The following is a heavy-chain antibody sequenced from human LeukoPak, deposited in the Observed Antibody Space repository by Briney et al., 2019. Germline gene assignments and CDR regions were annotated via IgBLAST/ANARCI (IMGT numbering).Heavy chain of an antibody. D-gene: IGHD6-25*01. CDR1: GGSISSGSYY. V-gene: IGHV4-61*02. J-gene: IGHJ6*04. CDR3: PREAAAAPVHPNYYYYGEDV. CDR2: IYTSGST. Sequence: SETLSLTCTVSGGSISSGSYYWSWIRQPAGKGLEWIGRIYTSGSTNYNPSLKSRVTISVDTSKNQFSLKLSSVTAADTAVYYGPREAAAAPVHPNYYYYGEDVWGKGTTVTVSS.